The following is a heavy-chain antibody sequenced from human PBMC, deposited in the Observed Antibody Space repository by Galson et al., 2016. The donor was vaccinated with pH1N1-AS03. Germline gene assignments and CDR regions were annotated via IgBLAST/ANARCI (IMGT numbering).Heavy chain of an antibody. Sequence: SLRLSCAASGFIFSSYWMTWVRRAPGKGLEWVANIKKDGTEKYYVDSVKGRFTISRDNAKNSLYLQMNSLRGDDTAVYYCARDPRGPCSSATCATTYYFGMGVWGQGTTVIVSS. CDR3: ARDPRGPCSSATCATTYYFGMGV. V-gene: IGHV3-7*03. CDR2: IKKDGTEK. CDR1: GFIFSSYW. D-gene: IGHD1-26*01. J-gene: IGHJ6*02.